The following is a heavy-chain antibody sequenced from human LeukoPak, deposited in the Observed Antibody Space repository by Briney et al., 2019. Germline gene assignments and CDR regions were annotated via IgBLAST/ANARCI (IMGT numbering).Heavy chain of an antibody. J-gene: IGHJ1*01. CDR1: GGSLEGLY. D-gene: IGHD3-22*01. V-gene: IGHV4-59*11. CDR2: VFHTGVT. CDR3: TRGGGSGYYFGIPRYYSDA. Sequence: PSETLSLTCTVSGGSLEGLYWSWIRQSPEKGLEWIGNVFHTGVTSYNLSLKSRVTISVDTSRNQFSLTMTSMTAADTAIYYCTRGGGSGYYFGIPRYYSDAWGQGVLVTVSS.